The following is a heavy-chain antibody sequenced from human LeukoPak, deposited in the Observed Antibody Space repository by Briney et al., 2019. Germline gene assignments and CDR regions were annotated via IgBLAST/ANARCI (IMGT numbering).Heavy chain of an antibody. J-gene: IGHJ4*02. CDR2: ISSSSSII. CDR1: GFTFSGYS. D-gene: IGHD2-8*01. CDR3: ARETGYAFDY. V-gene: IGHV3-48*02. Sequence: PGGSLRLSCAAAGFTFSGYSMNWVRQAPGKGLEWVSYISSSSSIISYADSVRGRFTISRDNAKNSLYLQMNSLRDEDTAVYYCARETGYAFDYWGQGTLVTVSS.